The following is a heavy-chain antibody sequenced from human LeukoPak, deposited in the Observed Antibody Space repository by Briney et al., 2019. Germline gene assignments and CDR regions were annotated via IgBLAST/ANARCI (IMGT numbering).Heavy chain of an antibody. Sequence: GGSLRLSCTASGFTFGDYAMSWFRQAPGKGLEWVGFIRSKAYGGTTEYAASVEGRFTISRDDSKSIAYLQMNSLKTEDTAVYYCTRDRRQYKQWLILNNWFDPWGQGTLVTVSS. D-gene: IGHD6-19*01. V-gene: IGHV3-49*03. CDR2: IRSKAYGGTT. J-gene: IGHJ5*02. CDR1: GFTFGDYA. CDR3: TRDRRQYKQWLILNNWFDP.